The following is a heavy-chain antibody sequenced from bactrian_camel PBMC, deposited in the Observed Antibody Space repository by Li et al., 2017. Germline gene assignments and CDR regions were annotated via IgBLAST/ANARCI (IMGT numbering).Heavy chain of an antibody. V-gene: IGHV3S53*01. Sequence: HVQLVESGGGSVEAGGSLTLSCSGSGYAFASYCMGWFRQAPGKEREGIAGIDSGGTASYADSVKGRFTISRDNAKDTLYLQMNSLKIEDTAVYYCALGSSRQATMTARGKGTQVTVS. D-gene: IGHD3*01. CDR2: IDSGGTA. CDR1: GYAFASYC. J-gene: IGHJ4*01.